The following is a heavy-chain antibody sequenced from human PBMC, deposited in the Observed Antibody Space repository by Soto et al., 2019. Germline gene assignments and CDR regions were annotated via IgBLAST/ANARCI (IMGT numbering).Heavy chain of an antibody. J-gene: IGHJ6*02. CDR1: SGSITSGSHY. Sequence: QLHLQESGPGLVKPSETLSLTCTVSSGSITSGSHYWGWIRQPPGKGLEWIGSIYYSGGTFYNPSLKRRVTISVDMSKNQFSLKLSSVTAADTAVYYCARAGTGTYSYYNYNGMDVWGQGTTVNVFS. D-gene: IGHD1-7*01. CDR2: IYYSGGT. CDR3: ARAGTGTYSYYNYNGMDV. V-gene: IGHV4-39*01.